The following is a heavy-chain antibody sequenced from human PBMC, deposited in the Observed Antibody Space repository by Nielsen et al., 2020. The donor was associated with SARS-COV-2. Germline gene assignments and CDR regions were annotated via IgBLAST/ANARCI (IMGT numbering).Heavy chain of an antibody. CDR1: GYTFSTYG. D-gene: IGHD6-13*01. Sequence: ASVKVSCKASGYTFSTYGITWVRQAPGQGLEWMGWIRVHSGDANYAQNLQGRVTMTTDTSTNTAYMELRSLRSDDTAMYFCTRDRGIAAADTFDPWGQGTLVTVSS. CDR3: TRDRGIAAADTFDP. CDR2: IRVHSGDA. V-gene: IGHV1-18*01. J-gene: IGHJ5*02.